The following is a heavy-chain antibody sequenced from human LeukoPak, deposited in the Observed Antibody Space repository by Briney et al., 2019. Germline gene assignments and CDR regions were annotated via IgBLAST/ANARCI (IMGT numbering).Heavy chain of an antibody. D-gene: IGHD3-22*01. CDR1: GFTFSSYW. V-gene: IGHV3-7*03. Sequence: GGSLRLSCAASGFTFSSYWMNWARQAPGKGLEWVASINHNGNVNYYVDSVKGRFPISRDNAKHSLYLQMSNLRAEDTAVYYCASGSESDTSGYCFDYWGQGTLVTVS. J-gene: IGHJ4*02. CDR2: INHNGNVN. CDR3: ASGSESDTSGYCFDY.